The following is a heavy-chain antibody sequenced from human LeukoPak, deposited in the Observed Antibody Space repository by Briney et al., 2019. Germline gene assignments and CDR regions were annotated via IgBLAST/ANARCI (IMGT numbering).Heavy chain of an antibody. V-gene: IGHV1-69*13. CDR1: GGTFTIYA. Sequence: SVTVSCKASGGTFTIYAISWVRQAPGQGLEGMGGIIPIFGTANYAQKFQGRDTITADESTSTAYMELGSLRSEDTAVYYCAQSIAAAGTPSGWFDHWGQGTLVTVSS. CDR2: IIPIFGTA. D-gene: IGHD6-13*01. CDR3: AQSIAAAGTPSGWFDH. J-gene: IGHJ5*02.